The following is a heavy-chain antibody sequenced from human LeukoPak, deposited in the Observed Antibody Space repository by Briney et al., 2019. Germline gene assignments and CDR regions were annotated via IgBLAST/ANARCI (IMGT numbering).Heavy chain of an antibody. J-gene: IGHJ5*02. CDR3: ARDYGSGSYSWFDP. Sequence: SETLSLTCTVTGGSVSSYYWSWIRQPPGKGLEWIGYMYYSGSTNYNPSLKSRVTISVDTSKNQFSLKLSSVTAADTAVYYCARDYGSGSYSWFDPWGQGTLVTVSS. V-gene: IGHV4-59*02. D-gene: IGHD1-26*01. CDR1: GGSVSSYY. CDR2: MYYSGST.